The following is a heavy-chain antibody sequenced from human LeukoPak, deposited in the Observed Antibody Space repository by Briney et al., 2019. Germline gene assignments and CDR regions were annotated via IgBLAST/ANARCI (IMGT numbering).Heavy chain of an antibody. J-gene: IGHJ4*02. CDR2: IYYSGST. CDR3: ASFQAVADIYLDY. Sequence: SETLSLTCTVSGGSLSSYYWSWIRQPPGKGLEWIGYIYYSGSTNYNPSLKSRVTISVVTSKNQFSPKLSSVTAADTAVYYCASFQAVADIYLDYWGQGTLVTVSS. V-gene: IGHV4-59*01. D-gene: IGHD6-19*01. CDR1: GGSLSSYY.